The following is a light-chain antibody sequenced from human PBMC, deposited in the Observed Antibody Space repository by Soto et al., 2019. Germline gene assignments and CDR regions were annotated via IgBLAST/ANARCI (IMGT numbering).Light chain of an antibody. J-gene: IGLJ3*02. CDR1: SGHSSYV. CDR2: VRSDGSH. CDR3: QTWGTGLGV. V-gene: IGLV4-69*01. Sequence: QLVLTQSPSISASPGASVKLTCTLSSGHSSYVIAWHQQQPEKGPRYLMKVRSDGSHNKGDGIPDRFSGSSSGAERYLTISRLQSEDEADYYCQTWGTGLGVFGGGTKLTVL.